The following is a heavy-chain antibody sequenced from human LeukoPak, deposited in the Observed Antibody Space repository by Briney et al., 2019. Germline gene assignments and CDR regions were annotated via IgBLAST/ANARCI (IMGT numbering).Heavy chain of an antibody. Sequence: PGGSLRLSCAASGFTFSSYATSWVRQTPGKGLEWVSAISESGVTTYYADSVKGRFTISRDNSKNTLYLQVNSLRAEDTAVYYCAKGSSMTIAARLNYWGQGTLVTVSS. CDR3: AKGSSMTIAARLNY. D-gene: IGHD6-6*01. V-gene: IGHV3-23*01. J-gene: IGHJ4*02. CDR2: ISESGVTT. CDR1: GFTFSSYA.